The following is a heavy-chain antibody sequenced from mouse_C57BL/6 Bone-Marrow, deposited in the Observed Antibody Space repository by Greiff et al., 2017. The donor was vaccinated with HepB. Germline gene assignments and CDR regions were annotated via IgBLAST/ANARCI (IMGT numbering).Heavy chain of an antibody. V-gene: IGHV1-39*01. CDR1: GYSFTDYN. CDR2: INPNYGTT. J-gene: IGHJ4*01. CDR3: ARFHGTVVREYYAMDY. D-gene: IGHD1-1*01. Sequence: EVKLMESGPELVKPGASVKISCKASGYSFTDYNMNWVKQSNGKSLEWIGVINPNYGTTSYNQKFKGKATLTVDQSSSTAYMQLNSLTSEDFAVYYCARFHGTVVREYYAMDYWGQGTSVTVSS.